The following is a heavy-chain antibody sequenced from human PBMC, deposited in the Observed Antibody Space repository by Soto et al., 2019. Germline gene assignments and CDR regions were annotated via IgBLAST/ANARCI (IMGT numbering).Heavy chain of an antibody. CDR1: GYSFYNSG. V-gene: IGHV1-18*01. D-gene: IGHD1-1*01. J-gene: IGHJ5*02. CDR3: SKNGTTGFAA. Sequence: QVQLVQSGPELKKHGASVKVSCKTSGYSFYNSGISWVRQAPGQGLEWMGWISVYSGYAHYAQKFQGRVIMTADTFTSTSYMELRGLRSDDTAMYYCSKNGTTGFAAWGQGTLVTVSS. CDR2: ISVYSGYA.